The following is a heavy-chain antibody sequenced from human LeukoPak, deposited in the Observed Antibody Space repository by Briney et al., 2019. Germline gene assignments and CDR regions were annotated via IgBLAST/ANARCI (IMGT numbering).Heavy chain of an antibody. D-gene: IGHD2-15*01. CDR2: IYYSGNT. Sequence: PSETLSLTCTVPGGPISSYYWSWIRQPPGKGLEWIGYIYYSGNTNYNPSLKSRVTISVDTSKNQFSLKLSSVTAADTAVYYCARGPPIVVVVAGAFDIWGQGTMVTVSS. CDR1: GGPISSYY. CDR3: ARGPPIVVVVAGAFDI. J-gene: IGHJ3*02. V-gene: IGHV4-59*01.